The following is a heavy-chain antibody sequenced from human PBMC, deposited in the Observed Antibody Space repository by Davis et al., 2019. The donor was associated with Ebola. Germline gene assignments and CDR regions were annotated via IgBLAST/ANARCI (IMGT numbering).Heavy chain of an antibody. CDR2: IYYSGST. Sequence: SETLSLTCSVSGGSVGSDYWSWIRQPPGKGLEWIGYIYYSGSTNYNPSLKSRVTISVDTSKNQFSLKLSSVTAADTAVYYCARDRTAMVIYYYYGMDVWGQGTTVTVSS. J-gene: IGHJ6*02. V-gene: IGHV4-59*02. CDR1: GGSVGSDY. D-gene: IGHD5-18*01. CDR3: ARDRTAMVIYYYYGMDV.